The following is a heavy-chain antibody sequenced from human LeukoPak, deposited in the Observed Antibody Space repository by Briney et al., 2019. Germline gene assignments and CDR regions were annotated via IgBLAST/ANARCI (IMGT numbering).Heavy chain of an antibody. CDR1: GGSISSYY. J-gene: IGHJ4*02. Sequence: PSEALSLTCTVSGGSISSYYWSWIRQPPGKGLEWIGYIYYGGSTNYNPSLKSRVTISVDTSKNQFSLKLSSVTAADTAVYYCARSGGGQLLSAFDYWGQGTLVTVSS. CDR2: IYYGGST. V-gene: IGHV4-59*01. CDR3: ARSGGGQLLSAFDY. D-gene: IGHD2-2*01.